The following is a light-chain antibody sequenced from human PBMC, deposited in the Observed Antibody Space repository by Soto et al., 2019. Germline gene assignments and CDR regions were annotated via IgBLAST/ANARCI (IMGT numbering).Light chain of an antibody. CDR3: CSYAASYTFL. J-gene: IGLJ3*02. CDR2: DAS. CDR1: SSNVGGYNY. V-gene: IGLV2-11*01. Sequence: QSALTQPRSVSASPGQSVTISCTGTSSNVGGYNYVSWYQQNPGKAPKLMIYDASKRPPGVPDRFSGSKSGNAAFLTISGLQVEDEADYYCCSYAASYTFLFGGGTKLTVL.